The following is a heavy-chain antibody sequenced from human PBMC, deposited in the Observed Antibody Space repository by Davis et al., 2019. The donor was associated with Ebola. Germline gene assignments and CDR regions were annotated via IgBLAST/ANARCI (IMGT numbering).Heavy chain of an antibody. CDR1: GFIFSTYA. Sequence: PGGSLRLSCAASGFIFSTYAMTWVRQAPGKGLEWASTISGSGDSTYFPDSVEGRFTISRDNSKKTLYLQMNSLRAEDTAVYYCAKSGLSFGVVKYHYGMDVWGKGTTVTVSS. D-gene: IGHD3-3*01. J-gene: IGHJ6*04. V-gene: IGHV3-23*01. CDR2: ISGSGDST. CDR3: AKSGLSFGVVKYHYGMDV.